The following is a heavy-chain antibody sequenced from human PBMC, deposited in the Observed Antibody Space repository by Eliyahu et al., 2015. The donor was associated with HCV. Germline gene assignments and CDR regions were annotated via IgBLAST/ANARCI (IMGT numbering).Heavy chain of an antibody. Sequence: QVQLQESGPGLVKPSETVSLTCAVSXYSISSGFYWGWIRQPPGKGLEWIASIYHSGSTYYNPSLKSRVTISVDTSKNQISLRLRSVTAADAAVYYCARGFFSSGTPVYWGQGILVTVSS. CDR2: IYHSGST. D-gene: IGHD1-26*01. CDR1: XYSISSGFY. V-gene: IGHV4-38-2*01. J-gene: IGHJ4*02. CDR3: ARGFFSSGTPVY.